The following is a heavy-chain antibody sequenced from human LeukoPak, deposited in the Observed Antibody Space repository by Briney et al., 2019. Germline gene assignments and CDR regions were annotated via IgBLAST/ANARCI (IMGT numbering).Heavy chain of an antibody. CDR2: VSNSGDYI. D-gene: IGHD6-13*01. V-gene: IGHV3-21*06. J-gene: IGHJ4*02. CDR3: ARVRSSWYDY. CDR1: GFSFSSYR. Sequence: PGGSLRLSCAASGFSFSSYRMNWIRQAPGKGLEWVSSVSNSGDYIHYADSVKGRFTISRDNSKNSLYLQMNSLRAEDTAVYYCARVRSSWYDYWGQGTLVTVSS.